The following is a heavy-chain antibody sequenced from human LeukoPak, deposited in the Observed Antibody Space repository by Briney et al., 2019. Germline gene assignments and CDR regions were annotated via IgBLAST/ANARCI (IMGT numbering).Heavy chain of an antibody. D-gene: IGHD2-15*01. CDR1: GFSFSSYW. CDR3: ARIGGGSFPHYYYYMDV. J-gene: IGHJ6*03. CDR2: INTNGSST. Sequence: GGSLRLSCAASGFSFSSYWMHWVRHAPGKGLVWVSHINTNGSSTNYADSVKGRFTISRDNAKNTLYLQMNSLRAEDTAVYYCARIGGGSFPHYYYYMDVWGKGTTVTVSS. V-gene: IGHV3-74*01.